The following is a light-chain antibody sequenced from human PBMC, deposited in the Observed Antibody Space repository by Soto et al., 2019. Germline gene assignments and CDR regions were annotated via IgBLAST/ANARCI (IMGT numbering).Light chain of an antibody. J-gene: IGKJ5*01. CDR1: QNVANY. Sequence: IVLPQSPGTLSLYPGERATLSCRASQNVANYLDWYQQKPGQAPRLLIYESSNRATGIAARFSGSGSGTDFTLTISSLHPEDFATYYCQQLNSYPITFGHGTRLEI. CDR2: ESS. V-gene: IGKV3-11*01. CDR3: QQLNSYPIT.